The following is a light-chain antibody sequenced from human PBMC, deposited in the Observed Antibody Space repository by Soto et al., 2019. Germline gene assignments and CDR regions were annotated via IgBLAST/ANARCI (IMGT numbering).Light chain of an antibody. CDR2: EVS. CDR3: SSYAGSNNLV. V-gene: IGLV2-8*01. CDR1: SSDVGGYNS. J-gene: IGLJ2*01. Sequence: QSVLTQPPSASGSPGQSVTIPCTGTSSDVGGYNSVSWYQQHPGKVPKLMIYEVSKRPSGVPDRFSGSKSGNTASLTVSGLQAEDEADYYCSSYAGSNNLVFGGGTKLNVL.